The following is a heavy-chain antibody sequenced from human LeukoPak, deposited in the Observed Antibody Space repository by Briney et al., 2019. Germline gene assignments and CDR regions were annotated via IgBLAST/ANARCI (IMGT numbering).Heavy chain of an antibody. CDR2: IKQDGSEI. CDR1: GFTFNNYW. V-gene: IGHV3-7*01. Sequence: GGSLRLSCAASGFTFNNYWISWVRQAPGKGLEWVANIKQDGSEIYYVDSVKGRFTISRDNTKNSVYLQMNSLRAEDTAVYYCARQLGGSGSYWGQGTLVTVSS. J-gene: IGHJ4*02. CDR3: ARQLGGSGSY. D-gene: IGHD3-10*01.